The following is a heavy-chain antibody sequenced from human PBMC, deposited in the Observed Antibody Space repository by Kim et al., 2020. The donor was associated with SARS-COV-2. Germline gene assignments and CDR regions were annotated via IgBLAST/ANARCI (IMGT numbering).Heavy chain of an antibody. CDR3: ARGGGLGRVWGSYRYRDGFDY. Sequence: SETLSLTCAVYGGSFSGYYWSWIRQPPGKGLEWIGEINHSGSTNYNPSLKSRVTISVDTSKNQFSLKLSSVTAADTAVYYCARGGGLGRVWGSYRYRDGFDYWGQGTLVTVSS. CDR1: GGSFSGYY. CDR2: INHSGST. J-gene: IGHJ4*02. D-gene: IGHD3-16*02. V-gene: IGHV4-34*01.